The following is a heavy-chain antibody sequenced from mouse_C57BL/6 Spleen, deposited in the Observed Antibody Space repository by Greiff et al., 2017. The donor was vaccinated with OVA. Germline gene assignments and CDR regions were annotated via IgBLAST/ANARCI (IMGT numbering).Heavy chain of an antibody. J-gene: IGHJ4*01. D-gene: IGHD4-1*01. CDR1: GYAFSSSW. CDR2: IYPGDGDT. CDR3: ARDGTNFYYYAMDY. Sequence: VQLQQSGPELVKPGASVKISCKASGYAFSSSWLNWVKQRPGKGLEWIGRIYPGDGDTNYNGKFKGKATLTADKSSSTAYMQLSSLTSEDSAVYFCARDGTNFYYYAMDYWGQGTSVTVSS. V-gene: IGHV1-82*01.